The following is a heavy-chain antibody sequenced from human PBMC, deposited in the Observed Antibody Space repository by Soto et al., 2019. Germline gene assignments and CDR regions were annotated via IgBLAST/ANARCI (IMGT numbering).Heavy chain of an antibody. CDR2: MNPKSGHT. CDR3: ARTDGDLDD. J-gene: IGHJ6*04. D-gene: IGHD4-17*01. V-gene: IGHV1-8*01. Sequence: QVQLVQSGAEVKKPGASVKVSCKASGYTFSSYDITWVRQATGQGLEWMGWMNPKSGHTGSAQEIQGRVTMTRDTSITTAQMQLSSLRSEDTAIYYCARTDGDLDDWGKGTTVTVSS. CDR1: GYTFSSYD.